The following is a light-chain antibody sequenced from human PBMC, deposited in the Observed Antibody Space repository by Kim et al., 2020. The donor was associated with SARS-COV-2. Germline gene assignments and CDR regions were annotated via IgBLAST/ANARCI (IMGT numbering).Light chain of an antibody. CDR1: QTINIY. J-gene: IGKJ1*01. CDR3: QEYKSDSWT. CDR2: DAS. V-gene: IGKV1-5*01. Sequence: DIQMTQSPSTLSASVGDRVTITCRASQTINIYLAWYQQKPGKAPSLLIYDASILESGVPSRFSGSGSGTEFTLIISSLQPDDFATYYCQEYKSDSWTFGQGTKVDIK.